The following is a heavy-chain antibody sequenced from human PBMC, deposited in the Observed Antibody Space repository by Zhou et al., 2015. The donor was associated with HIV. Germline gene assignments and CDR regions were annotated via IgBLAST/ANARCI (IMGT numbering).Heavy chain of an antibody. Sequence: QVQLVQSGAEVKKPGSSVKVSCKASGGTFSSYGISWVRQAPGQGLEWMGWISAYNGNTNYAQKLQGRVTMTTDTSTSTAYMELRSLRSDDTAVYYCAREPGVDRGVIMTASYYFDYWGQGTLVTVSS. CDR3: AREPGVDRGVIMTASYYFDY. J-gene: IGHJ4*02. V-gene: IGHV1-18*01. CDR1: GGTFSSYG. D-gene: IGHD3-10*01. CDR2: ISAYNGNT.